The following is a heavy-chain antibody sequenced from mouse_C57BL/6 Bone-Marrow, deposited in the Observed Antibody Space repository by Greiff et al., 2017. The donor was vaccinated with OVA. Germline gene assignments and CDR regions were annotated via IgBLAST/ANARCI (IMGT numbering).Heavy chain of an antibody. D-gene: IGHD2-4*01. CDR1: GYSFTGYY. J-gene: IGHJ2*01. V-gene: IGHV1-42*01. CDR3: AIYDYAFDY. Sequence: EVQLQQSGPELVKPGASVKISCKASGYSFTGYYMNWVKQSPEKSLEWIGEINPSTGGTTYNQKFKAKATLTVDKSSSTAYMQLKSLTSEDSAVYYCAIYDYAFDYWGQGTTLTVSS. CDR2: INPSTGGT.